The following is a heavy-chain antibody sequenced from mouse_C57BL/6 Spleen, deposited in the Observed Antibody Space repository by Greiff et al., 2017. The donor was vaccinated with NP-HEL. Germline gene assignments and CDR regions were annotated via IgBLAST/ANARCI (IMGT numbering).Heavy chain of an antibody. Sequence: EVQLQESGPELVKPGASVKIPCTASGYTFTDYNMDWVKQSHGKSLEWIGDINPNNGGTIYNQKFKGKATLTVDKASSTADMELRSLTSEETAVYYCARSEDYYAMDYWGQGTSVTVSS. J-gene: IGHJ4*01. V-gene: IGHV1-18*01. CDR2: INPNNGGT. CDR3: ARSEDYYAMDY. CDR1: GYTFTDYN.